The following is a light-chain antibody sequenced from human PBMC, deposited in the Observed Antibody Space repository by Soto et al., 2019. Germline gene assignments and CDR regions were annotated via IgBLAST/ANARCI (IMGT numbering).Light chain of an antibody. CDR3: QQYNRYPRT. CDR2: AAS. J-gene: IGKJ1*01. Sequence: DIQMTQFPSSLSASVGDRVNITCRASQGISTWLAWYQQKPERAPKSLIYAASRLQSGVPPRFSGSGSETDFTLTISSLQPEDFATYYCQQYNRYPRTFVQGTKVEIK. V-gene: IGKV1D-16*01. CDR1: QGISTW.